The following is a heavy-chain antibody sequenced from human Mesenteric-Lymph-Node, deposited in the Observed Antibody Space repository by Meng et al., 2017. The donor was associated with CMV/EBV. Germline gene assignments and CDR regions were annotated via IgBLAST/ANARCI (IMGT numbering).Heavy chain of an antibody. J-gene: IGHJ5*02. Sequence: ETLSLTCTVSGGSISNSDYYWGWVRQAPGKGLEWVSVIYSGGSTYYADSVKGRFTISRDNSKNTLYLQMNSLRAEDTAVYYCARAARFLAFDPWGQGTLVTVSS. D-gene: IGHD3-3*01. CDR2: IYSGGST. V-gene: IGHV3-53*01. CDR1: GGSISNSDYY. CDR3: ARAARFLAFDP.